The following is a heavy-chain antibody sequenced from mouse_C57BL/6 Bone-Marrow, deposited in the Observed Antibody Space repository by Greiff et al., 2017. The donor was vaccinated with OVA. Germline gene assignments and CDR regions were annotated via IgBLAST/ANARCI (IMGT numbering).Heavy chain of an antibody. CDR3: ARGGWDWYFDV. D-gene: IGHD3-3*01. V-gene: IGHV5-16*01. CDR2: INYDGSSN. CDR1: GFTFSDYY. J-gene: IGHJ1*03. Sequence: EVKLMESEGGLVQPGSSMKLSCTASGFTFSDYYMAWVRQVPEKGLEWVANINYDGSSNYYLGAVKSRFIISRDNAKNILYLQMSSLKSEDTATYYCARGGWDWYFDVGGTGTTVTVSS.